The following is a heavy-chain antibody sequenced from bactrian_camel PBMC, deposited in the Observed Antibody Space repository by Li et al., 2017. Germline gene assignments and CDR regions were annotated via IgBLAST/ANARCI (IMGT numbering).Heavy chain of an antibody. CDR1: GDDYSKKC. D-gene: IGHD6*01. CDR2: TYSDGRT. Sequence: HVQLVESGGGSVQAGGSLRLACLASGDDYSKKCLGWFRQAPGKEREEVGIARTYSDGRTRYADSVKGRFTLSKDTAKNVWYLQMNNLKSEDSAMYYCAAGDARYGAGGIWYCPEDAEYPYRGQGTQVTVS. J-gene: IGHJ4*01. V-gene: IGHV3S53*01. CDR3: AAGDARYGAGGIWYCPEDAEYPY.